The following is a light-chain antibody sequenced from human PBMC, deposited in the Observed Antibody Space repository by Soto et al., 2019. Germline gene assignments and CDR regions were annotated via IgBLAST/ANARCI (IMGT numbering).Light chain of an antibody. J-gene: IGLJ1*01. CDR2: GNS. CDR3: QSYDSSLSGYV. CDR1: SSNIGAGYD. Sequence: SVLTQPPSVSGAPGQSVTRSCTGSSSNIGAGYDVHWYQQLPGTAPKLLIYGNSNRPSGVPDRFSGSKSGTSTSLAITGLQAEDEADYYCQSYDSSLSGYVFGTGTKVTVL. V-gene: IGLV1-40*01.